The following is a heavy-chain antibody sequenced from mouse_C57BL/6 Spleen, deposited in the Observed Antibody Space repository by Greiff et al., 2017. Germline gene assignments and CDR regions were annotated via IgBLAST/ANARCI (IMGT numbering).Heavy chain of an antibody. V-gene: IGHV1-80*01. CDR1: GYAFSSYW. CDR3: ASSIYYYGFDY. J-gene: IGHJ2*01. D-gene: IGHD1-1*01. CDR2: IYPGDGDT. Sequence: QVQLQQSGAELVKPGASVKISCKASGYAFSSYWMNWVKQRPGTGLEWIGQIYPGDGDTNYNGKFKGKATLTADKSSSTAYMQLSSLTSEDSAVYFCASSIYYYGFDYWGQGTTLTVSS.